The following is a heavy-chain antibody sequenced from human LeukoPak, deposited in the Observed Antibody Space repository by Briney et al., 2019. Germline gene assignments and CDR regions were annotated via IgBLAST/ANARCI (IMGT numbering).Heavy chain of an antibody. CDR2: ICGSGANT. D-gene: IGHD2-15*01. CDR3: AKGSGGSCYSGLDY. Sequence: GGSLRLACAASGFTFSSDAMSWVRQTPGQGLEWVSAICGSGANTYYADSVKGRFTITRDNSRNTLYLQMNSLRAEDTAMYYCAKGSGGSCYSGLDYWGQGTLVTVSS. J-gene: IGHJ4*02. V-gene: IGHV3-23*01. CDR1: GFTFSSDA.